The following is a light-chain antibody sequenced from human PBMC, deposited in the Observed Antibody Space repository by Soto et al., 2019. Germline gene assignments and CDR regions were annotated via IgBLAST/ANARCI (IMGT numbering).Light chain of an antibody. J-gene: IGKJ1*01. CDR3: LQDYNYPRT. Sequence: AIQMTQSPSSLSASVGDRVTITCRASQGIRTELGWYQQKPGKAPELLIYASSILQSGVPSRFSGSGSGTDFTLTISSLQPEDFATYYCLQDYNYPRTCGQGTKVEIK. CDR2: ASS. V-gene: IGKV1-6*01. CDR1: QGIRTE.